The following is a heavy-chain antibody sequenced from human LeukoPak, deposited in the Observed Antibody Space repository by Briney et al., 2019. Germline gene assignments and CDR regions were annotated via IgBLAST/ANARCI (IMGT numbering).Heavy chain of an antibody. Sequence: GGSLRLSCAASGFTVSSNYMSWVRQAPGKGLEWVSVIYSGGSTYYADSVKGRFTISRDNSKNKLYLQMNSLRAKDTAVYYCARGLGGNSVGYWGQGTLATVSS. CDR2: IYSGGST. CDR3: ARGLGGNSVGY. J-gene: IGHJ4*02. D-gene: IGHD4-23*01. CDR1: GFTVSSNY. V-gene: IGHV3-66*01.